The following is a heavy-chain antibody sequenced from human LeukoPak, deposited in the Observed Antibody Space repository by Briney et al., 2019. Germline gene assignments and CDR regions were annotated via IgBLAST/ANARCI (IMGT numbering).Heavy chain of an antibody. V-gene: IGHV4-34*01. CDR3: ARYCGGDCPDGRGFDP. CDR1: GGSFSGYY. J-gene: IGHJ5*02. D-gene: IGHD2-21*02. Sequence: SETLSLTCAVYGGSFSGYYWSWIRQPPGKGLEWIGEINHSGSTNYNPSLKSRVTLSADTSKNQFSLKLSSVTAADTAVYYCARYCGGDCPDGRGFDPWGQGTLVTVSS. CDR2: INHSGST.